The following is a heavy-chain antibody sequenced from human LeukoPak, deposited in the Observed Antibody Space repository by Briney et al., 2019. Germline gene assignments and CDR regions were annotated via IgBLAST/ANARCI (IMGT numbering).Heavy chain of an antibody. CDR2: ISTDGSYK. V-gene: IGHV3-30*04. CDR1: GFTFRSFP. J-gene: IGHJ2*01. CDR3: ARSLIPGRWYFDL. D-gene: IGHD3-16*01. Sequence: GKSLRLSCAVSGFTFRSFPFHWVREAPGKGLEWVAAISTDGSYKYHGDSVKGRFTISRDNPMNTLYLQMNGLRPDDTAVYYCARSLIPGRWYFDLWGRGTLVTVSS.